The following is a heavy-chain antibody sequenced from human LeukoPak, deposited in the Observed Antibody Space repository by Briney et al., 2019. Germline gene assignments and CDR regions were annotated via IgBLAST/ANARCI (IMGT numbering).Heavy chain of an antibody. CDR2: ISAYNGNT. CDR3: ARDESSVYWYDSSGRCDY. V-gene: IGHV1-18*01. D-gene: IGHD3-22*01. J-gene: IGHJ4*02. CDR1: GYTFTSYG. Sequence: GASVKVSCKASGYTFTSYGISWVRQAPGRGLEWMGWISAYNGNTNYAQKLQGRVTMTTDTSTSTAYMELRSLRSDDTAVYYCARDESSVYWYDSSGRCDYWGQGTLVTVSS.